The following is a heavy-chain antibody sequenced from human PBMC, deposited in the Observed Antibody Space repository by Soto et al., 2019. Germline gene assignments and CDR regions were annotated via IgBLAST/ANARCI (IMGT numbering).Heavy chain of an antibody. CDR2: ISWNSGSM. J-gene: IGHJ6*02. V-gene: IGHV3-9*01. CDR3: AKDISGRGSHYYYSGMDV. D-gene: IGHD1-26*01. CDR1: GFTFDDFDDYA. Sequence: GGSLRLSCAASGFTFDDFDDYAMHWVRRRPGKDLEWVSGISWNSGSMGYADSVKARFTISRDNAKKSLHLQMNSLSAEDTALYYCAKDISGRGSHYYYSGMDVWGQGTTVTVYS.